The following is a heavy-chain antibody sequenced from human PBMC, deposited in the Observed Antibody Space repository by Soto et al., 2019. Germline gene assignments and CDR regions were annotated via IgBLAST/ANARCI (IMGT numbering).Heavy chain of an antibody. CDR2: ISYEGSNK. Sequence: VQLVESGGGLVKPGGSLRLSCAASGFTFSSYAMHWVRQAPGKGLEWVAVISYEGSNKDYADSVKGRFTISRDNSKNTLYLQMNSLRADDTAVYYCARGYYYDTSGYYVPKWGQGTLVTVSS. V-gene: IGHV3-30-3*01. J-gene: IGHJ4*02. CDR3: ARGYYYDTSGYYVPK. CDR1: GFTFSSYA. D-gene: IGHD3-22*01.